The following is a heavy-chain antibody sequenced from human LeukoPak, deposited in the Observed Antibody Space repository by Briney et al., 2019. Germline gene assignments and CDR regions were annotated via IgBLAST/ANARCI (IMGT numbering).Heavy chain of an antibody. J-gene: IGHJ4*02. CDR1: GYTFIRFW. CDR2: IYHGDSET. CDR3: ATGGIYSSHFDY. D-gene: IGHD5-18*01. V-gene: IGHV5-51*01. Sequence: ESLKISCKGSGYTFIRFWIGWVRQMPGKGLEWMGIIYHGDSETRYSPSFQGQVTISVDKSISTAYLQWSSLKASDTAVYYCATGGIYSSHFDYWGQGTLVTVSS.